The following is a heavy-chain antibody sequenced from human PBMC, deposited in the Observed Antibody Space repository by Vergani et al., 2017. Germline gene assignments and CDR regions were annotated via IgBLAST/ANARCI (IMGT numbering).Heavy chain of an antibody. D-gene: IGHD3-22*01. J-gene: IGHJ4*02. CDR1: GGSISSGGYY. CDR2: IYHSGST. Sequence: QVQLQESGPGLVKPSQTLSLTCTVSGGSISSGGYYWSWIRQPPGKGLEWIGEIYHSGSTNYNPSLKSRVTISVDKSKNQFSLKLSSVTAADTAVYYCARVLGYDSSGYGYWGQGTLVTVSS. CDR3: ARVLGYDSSGYGY. V-gene: IGHV4-31*03.